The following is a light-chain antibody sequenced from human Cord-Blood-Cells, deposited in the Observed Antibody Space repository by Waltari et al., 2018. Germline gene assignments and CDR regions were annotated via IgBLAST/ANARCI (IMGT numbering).Light chain of an antibody. J-gene: IGLJ1*01. CDR3: SSYTSSSTYV. CDR2: EVS. V-gene: IGLV2-18*02. Sequence: QSALTQPPSVSGSPGQSVTISCTGTSSDVGSYNSVSWYPQPPGTAPKLMIYEVSKRPSGVPDRFSGSKSGNTASLTISGLQAEDEADYYCSSYTSSSTYVFGTGTKVTVL. CDR1: SSDVGSYNS.